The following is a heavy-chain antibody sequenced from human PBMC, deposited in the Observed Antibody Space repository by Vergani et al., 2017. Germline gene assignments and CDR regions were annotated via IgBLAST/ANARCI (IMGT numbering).Heavy chain of an antibody. CDR2: INPNSGGT. J-gene: IGHJ4*02. D-gene: IGHD5-12*01. CDR1: GYTFTSYY. Sequence: QVQLVQSGAEVKKPGASVKVSCKASGYTFTSYYMHWVRQAPGQGLEWMGIINPNSGGTNYAQKFQGRVTMTRDTSISTAYMELSRLRSDDTAVYYCARPSRGGVATSKMGGWGQGTLVTVSS. CDR3: ARPSRGGVATSKMGG. V-gene: IGHV1-2*02.